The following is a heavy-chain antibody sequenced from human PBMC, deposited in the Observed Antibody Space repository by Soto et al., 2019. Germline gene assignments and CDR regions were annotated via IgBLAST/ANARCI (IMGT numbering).Heavy chain of an antibody. CDR2: INHSGST. D-gene: IGHD3-10*01. CDR1: GGSFSGYY. J-gene: IGHJ6*02. CDR3: ARSSGSYRRFYGMDV. Sequence: PSETLSLTCAVYGGSFSGYYWSWIRQPPGKGLEWIGEINHSGSTNYNPSLKSRVTISVDTSKNQFSLKLSSVTAADTAVYYCARSSGSYRRFYGMDVWGQGTTVTVSS. V-gene: IGHV4-34*01.